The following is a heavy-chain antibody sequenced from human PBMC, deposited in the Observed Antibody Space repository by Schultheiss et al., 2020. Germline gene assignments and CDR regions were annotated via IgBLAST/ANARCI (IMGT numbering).Heavy chain of an antibody. CDR3: ANLGQQLLPAKLN. J-gene: IGHJ4*02. CDR1: GGSISSGSYY. CDR2: IYTSGST. D-gene: IGHD6-13*01. Sequence: SETLSLTCTVSGGSISSGSYYWSWIRQPAGKGLEWIGRIYTSGSTNYNPSLKSRVTISVDTSKNQFSLKLSSVTAADTAVYYCANLGQQLLPAKLNWGQGTLVTVSS. V-gene: IGHV4-61*02.